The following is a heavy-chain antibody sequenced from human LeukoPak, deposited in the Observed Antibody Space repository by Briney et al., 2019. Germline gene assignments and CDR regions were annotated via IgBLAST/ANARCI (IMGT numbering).Heavy chain of an antibody. CDR2: IEGDGSEK. Sequence: QTGGSLRLSCAASGFTFSSFWMNWVRHTPGKGLEWVANIEGDGSEKNYMDSVKGRFTISRDNAKKSLHLQMNSLRAEDTGVYYCAGGSGWLIDYWGQGTPVTVSS. J-gene: IGHJ4*02. CDR1: GFTFSSFW. CDR3: AGGSGWLIDY. V-gene: IGHV3-7*03. D-gene: IGHD6-19*01.